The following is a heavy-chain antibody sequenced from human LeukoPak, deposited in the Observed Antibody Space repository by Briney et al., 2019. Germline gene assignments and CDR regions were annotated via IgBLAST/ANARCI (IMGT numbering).Heavy chain of an antibody. J-gene: IGHJ6*02. V-gene: IGHV1-69*01. Sequence: SVTVSCTASGGTFSSYAISWVRQAPGQGLEWMGGIIPIFGTANYAQKFQGRVTITADESTSTAYMELSSLRSEDTAVYYCARDRGSTHYYYGMGVWGQGTTVTVSS. CDR3: ARDRGSTHYYYGMGV. CDR1: GGTFSSYA. CDR2: IIPIFGTA. D-gene: IGHD2-15*01.